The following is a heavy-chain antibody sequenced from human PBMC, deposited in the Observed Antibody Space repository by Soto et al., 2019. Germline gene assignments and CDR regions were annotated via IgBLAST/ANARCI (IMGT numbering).Heavy chain of an antibody. D-gene: IGHD3-22*01. CDR2: IYYSGST. CDR1: GGSVSSGSYY. V-gene: IGHV4-61*01. CDR3: ARDPKVITPRRIAFDI. J-gene: IGHJ3*02. Sequence: SETLSLTCTVSGGSVSSGSYYWSWIRQPPGKGLEWIGYIYYSGSTNYNPSLKSRVTISVDTSKNQFSLKLSSVTAADTAVYYCARDPKVITPRRIAFDIWGQGTMVTVSS.